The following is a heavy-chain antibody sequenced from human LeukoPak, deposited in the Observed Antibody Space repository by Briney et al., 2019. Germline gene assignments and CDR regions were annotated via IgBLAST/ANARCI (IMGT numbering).Heavy chain of an antibody. D-gene: IGHD1-1*01. Sequence: SGTLSLTCAVSGVSISSNNWWGWVRQPPGKGLEWIGEIYHSGSPNYNPSLKSRVTISVDKSRDHFSLNLSSVTAADTAVYYCARVNINNWHSCDYWGQGTLVTVSS. CDR1: GVSISSNNW. CDR2: IYHSGSP. J-gene: IGHJ4*02. CDR3: ARVNINNWHSCDY. V-gene: IGHV4-4*02.